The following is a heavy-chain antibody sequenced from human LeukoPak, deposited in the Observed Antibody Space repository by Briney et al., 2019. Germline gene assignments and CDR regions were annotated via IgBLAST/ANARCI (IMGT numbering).Heavy chain of an antibody. CDR1: GGSISSYY. D-gene: IGHD3-16*01. CDR3: ARVLGEEDLYYYYYMDV. V-gene: IGHV4-4*07. J-gene: IGHJ6*03. CDR2: IYTSGST. Sequence: SETLSLTCTVSGGSISSYYWSWIRQPPGKGLEWIGRIYTSGSTNYNPSLKSRVTISVDTSKNQFSLKLSSVTAADTAVYYCARVLGEEDLYYYYYMDVWGRGTTVTVSS.